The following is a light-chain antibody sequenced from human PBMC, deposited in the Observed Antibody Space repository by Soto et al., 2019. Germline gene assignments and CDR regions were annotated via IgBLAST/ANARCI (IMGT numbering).Light chain of an antibody. CDR2: DAS. CDR3: QHRSNWPLT. V-gene: IGKV3-11*01. J-gene: IGKJ4*01. Sequence: EIVLTQSPATLSLSPGERATLSCRASQSVSSYLAWYQQKPGQAPRLLIHDASNRATGIPARFSGSGSGTDFTLTISSLEPEDCAVYYCQHRSNWPLTFGGGTKVEIK. CDR1: QSVSSY.